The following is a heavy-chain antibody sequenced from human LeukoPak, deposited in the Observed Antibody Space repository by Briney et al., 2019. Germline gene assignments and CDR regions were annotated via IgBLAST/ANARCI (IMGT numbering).Heavy chain of an antibody. CDR2: IYHSGST. CDR1: GSSISSGYY. J-gene: IGHJ3*02. Sequence: PSETLSLTCAVSGSSISSGYYWGWIRQPPGKGLECICSIYHSGSTYYNPSLRSRVTISVDTSKNQFSLKLSSVTAADTAVYYCARNNTRTVSRGSSRRRANAFDIWGQGTVVTVSS. V-gene: IGHV4-38-2*01. CDR3: ARNNTRTVSRGSSRRRANAFDI. D-gene: IGHD6-13*01.